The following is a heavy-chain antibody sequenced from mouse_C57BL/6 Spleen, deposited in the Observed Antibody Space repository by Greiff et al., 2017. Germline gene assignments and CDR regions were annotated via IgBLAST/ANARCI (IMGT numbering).Heavy chain of an antibody. V-gene: IGHV5-16*01. CDR3: AKDRTVVADYYAMDD. CDR2: INYGGSST. D-gene: IGHD1-1*01. CDR1: GFTFSDYY. J-gene: IGHJ4*01. Sequence: EVKVEESEGGLVQPGSSMKLSCTASGFTFSDYYMAWVRQVPEKGLEWVANINYGGSSTYYLDTLKSRFIISRDNAKNILYLQMRRLKSEDTATYYCAKDRTVVADYYAMDDWGQGTSVTVSS.